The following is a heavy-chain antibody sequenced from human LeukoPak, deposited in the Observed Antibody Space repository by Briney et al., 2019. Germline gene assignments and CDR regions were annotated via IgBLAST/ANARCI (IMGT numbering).Heavy chain of an antibody. J-gene: IGHJ4*02. Sequence: GGSLRLSCAASGFTFSSYGMHWVRQAPGKGLEWVAVIWYDGSNKYYADSVKGRFTISRDNSKNTLYLQMNSLRAEDTAVYYCARDLKSLAAAGTSSFDYWGQGTLVTVSS. V-gene: IGHV3-33*08. CDR2: IWYDGSNK. CDR1: GFTFSSYG. D-gene: IGHD6-13*01. CDR3: ARDLKSLAAAGTSSFDY.